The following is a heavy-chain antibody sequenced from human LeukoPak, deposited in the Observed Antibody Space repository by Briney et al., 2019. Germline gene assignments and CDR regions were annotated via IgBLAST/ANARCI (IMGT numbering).Heavy chain of an antibody. CDR1: GYTFTGYY. J-gene: IGHJ4*02. CDR3: ARALACSGGSCYSDY. D-gene: IGHD2-15*01. Sequence: ASVEVSCKASGYTFTGYYMHWVRQAPGQGLEWMGWINPNSGGTNYAQKFQGRVTMTRDTSISTAYMELSRLRSDDTAVYYCARALACSGGSCYSDYWGQGTLVTVSS. CDR2: INPNSGGT. V-gene: IGHV1-2*02.